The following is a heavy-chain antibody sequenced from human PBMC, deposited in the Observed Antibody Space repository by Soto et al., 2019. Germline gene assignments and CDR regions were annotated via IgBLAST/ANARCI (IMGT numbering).Heavy chain of an antibody. V-gene: IGHV3-23*01. J-gene: IGHJ4*02. Sequence: PGGALRLSCAASGFTFCSVALSWGRPAPGKGLEWVSAISGSGGSTYYADTVKGRFTISRDNSKNTLYLQMNSLRAEDTAVYYCAKDRNWGFVAAYGSGSYSNWGQGTLVTVSS. CDR2: ISGSGGST. CDR1: GFTFCSVA. D-gene: IGHD3-10*01. CDR3: AKDRNWGFVAAYGSGSYSN.